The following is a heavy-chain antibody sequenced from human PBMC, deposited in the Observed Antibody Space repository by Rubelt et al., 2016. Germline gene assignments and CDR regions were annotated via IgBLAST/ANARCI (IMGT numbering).Heavy chain of an antibody. D-gene: IGHD3-10*01. J-gene: IGHJ3*01. CDR2: IYYSGST. V-gene: IGHV4-39*07. Sequence: QLQLQESGPGLVKPSETLSLTCTVSGGSISSSSYYWGWIRQPPGQGLEWIGSIYYSGSTYYNPSLKSRVTISVDTAKNQFSLNLISMTAADTAVYYCAIIITMVRGVRYGAFDVWGQGTMVTVSS. CDR1: GGSISSSSYY. CDR3: AIIITMVRGVRYGAFDV.